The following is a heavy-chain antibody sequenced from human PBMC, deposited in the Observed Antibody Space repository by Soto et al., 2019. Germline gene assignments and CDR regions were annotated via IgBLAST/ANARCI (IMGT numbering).Heavy chain of an antibody. Sequence: SETLSLTCTVSGGSISSSSYYWGWIRQPPGKGLEWIGSIYYSGSTYYNPSLKSRVTISVDTSKNQFSLKLSSVTAADTAVYYCAPQAFYGSGSEYGMDVWGQGTTLT. V-gene: IGHV4-39*01. J-gene: IGHJ6*02. CDR3: APQAFYGSGSEYGMDV. D-gene: IGHD3-10*01. CDR2: IYYSGST. CDR1: GGSISSSSYY.